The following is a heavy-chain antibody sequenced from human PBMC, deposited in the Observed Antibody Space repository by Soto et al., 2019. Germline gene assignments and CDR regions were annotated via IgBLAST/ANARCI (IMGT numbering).Heavy chain of an antibody. CDR3: ARLTPHIDAFDI. J-gene: IGHJ3*02. V-gene: IGHV5-10-1*01. Sequence: GASVKVSCKASGGTFSSYAISWVRQMPGKGLEWMGRIDPSDSYTNYSPSFQGHVTISADKSISTAYLQWSSLKASDTAMYYCARLTPHIDAFDIWGQGTMVTVSS. CDR2: IDPSDSYT. CDR1: GGTFSSYA.